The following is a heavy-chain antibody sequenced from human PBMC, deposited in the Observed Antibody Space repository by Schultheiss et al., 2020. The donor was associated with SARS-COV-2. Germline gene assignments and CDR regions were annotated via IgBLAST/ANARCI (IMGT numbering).Heavy chain of an antibody. CDR1: GFTFSSYG. J-gene: IGHJ4*02. V-gene: IGHV3-23*01. Sequence: GGSLRLSCAASGFTFSSYGMHWVRQAPGKGLEWVSAISGSGGSTYYADSVKGRFTISRDNSKNTLYLQMGSLRAEDMAVYYCARVPAAIGEGYFDYWGQGTLVTVSS. CDR3: ARVPAAIGEGYFDY. D-gene: IGHD2-2*02. CDR2: ISGSGGST.